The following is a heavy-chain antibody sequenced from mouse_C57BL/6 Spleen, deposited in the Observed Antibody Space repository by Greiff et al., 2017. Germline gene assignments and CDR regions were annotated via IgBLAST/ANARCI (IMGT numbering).Heavy chain of an antibody. V-gene: IGHV1-80*01. D-gene: IGHD1-1*01. Sequence: VQLQQSGAELVKPGASVKISCKASGYAFSSYWMNWVKQRPGKGLEWIGQIYPGDGDTNYNGKFKGKATLTADNSSSTAYMQLSSLTPEDSAIYFCARAPHDYDSSPLDYWGQGTTLTVSS. CDR2: IYPGDGDT. CDR1: GYAFSSYW. CDR3: ARAPHDYDSSPLDY. J-gene: IGHJ2*01.